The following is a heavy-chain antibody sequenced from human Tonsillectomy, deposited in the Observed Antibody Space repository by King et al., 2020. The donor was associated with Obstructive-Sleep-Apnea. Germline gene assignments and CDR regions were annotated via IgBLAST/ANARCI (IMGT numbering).Heavy chain of an antibody. D-gene: IGHD3-9*01. J-gene: IGHJ4*02. CDR1: GFTFSTYG. V-gene: IGHV3-30*02. CDR3: AKGGSYYDILTGLDY. CDR2: IRYDGSNK. Sequence: VQLVESGGGVVQPGGSLRLSCAASGFTFSTYGMHWVRQAPGKGLEWVAFIRYDGSNKYYADSVKGRFTISRDNSKNTLYLQMNSLRSEDTAVYYCAKGGSYYDILTGLDYWGQGILVTVSS.